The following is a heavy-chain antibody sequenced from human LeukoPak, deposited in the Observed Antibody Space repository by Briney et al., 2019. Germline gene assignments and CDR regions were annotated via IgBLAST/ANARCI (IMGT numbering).Heavy chain of an antibody. CDR2: IGTAGDT. J-gene: IGHJ4*02. V-gene: IGHV3-13*01. CDR3: VRQQTPHGNFDY. CDR1: GFTFRSLA. Sequence: GGSLRLSWATSGFTFRSLAMQWGRQTTGKGLEWVSAIGTAGDTFYPGSVKGRFTISRENAKNSLSLQMNSLRAEDTAVYYCVRQQTPHGNFDYWGQGTLVTVSS. D-gene: IGHD1-26*01.